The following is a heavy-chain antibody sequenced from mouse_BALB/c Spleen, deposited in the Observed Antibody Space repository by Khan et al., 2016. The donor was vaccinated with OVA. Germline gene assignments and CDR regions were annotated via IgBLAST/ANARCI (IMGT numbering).Heavy chain of an antibody. CDR3: ARTARRKY. V-gene: IGHV3-2*02. CDR1: GYSITSGYG. D-gene: IGHD1-2*01. J-gene: IGHJ2*01. Sequence: EVQGVESGPGLVKPSQSLSLTCTVTGYSITSGYGWNWIRQFPGNKLEWMGYISYSGSTIYNPSLKSRISITRDPSKHQFFLQLNTVTTEDTATYYCARTARRKYWGQGTTLTVSS. CDR2: ISYSGST.